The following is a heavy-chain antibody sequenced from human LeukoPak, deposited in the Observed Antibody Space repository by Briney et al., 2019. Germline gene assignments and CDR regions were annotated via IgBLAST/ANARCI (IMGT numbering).Heavy chain of an antibody. CDR1: GFTFSSYS. J-gene: IGHJ4*02. CDR3: ARGIWRYFDWLLYSSDY. V-gene: IGHV3-21*01. CDR2: ISSSSSYI. D-gene: IGHD3-9*01. Sequence: GGSLRLSCAASGFTFSSYSMNWDRQAPGKGLEWVSSISSSSSYIYYADSVKGRFTISRDNAKNSLYLQMNSLRAEDTAVYYCARGIWRYFDWLLYSSDYWGQGTLVTVSS.